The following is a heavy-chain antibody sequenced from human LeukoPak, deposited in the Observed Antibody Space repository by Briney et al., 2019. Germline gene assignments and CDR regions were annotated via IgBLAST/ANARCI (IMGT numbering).Heavy chain of an antibody. D-gene: IGHD3-22*01. CDR1: GGTFSSYA. V-gene: IGHV1-69*13. CDR2: IIPIFGTA. CDR3: ARAAPYYYDSSDY. J-gene: IGHJ4*02. Sequence: SVKVSCKASGGTFSSYAISWVRQAPGQGLEWMGGIIPIFGTANYAQKFQGRVTITADESTSTAYMELNSLRAEDTAVYYCARAAPYYYDSSDYWGQGTLVTVSS.